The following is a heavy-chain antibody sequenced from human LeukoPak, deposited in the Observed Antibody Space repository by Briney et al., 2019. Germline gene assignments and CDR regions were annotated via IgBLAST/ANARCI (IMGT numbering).Heavy chain of an antibody. CDR3: ARFAGGATHGY. D-gene: IGHD1-26*01. J-gene: IGHJ4*02. CDR1: GGSITSYY. V-gene: IGHV4-59*01. CDR2: IYYSGST. Sequence: MTSETLSLTCTVSGGSITSYYWSWIRQPPGKGLEWIGYIYYSGSTNYNPSLKSRVTISVDTSKNQFSLKLSSVTAADAAIYYCARFAGGATHGYWGQGTLVTVSS.